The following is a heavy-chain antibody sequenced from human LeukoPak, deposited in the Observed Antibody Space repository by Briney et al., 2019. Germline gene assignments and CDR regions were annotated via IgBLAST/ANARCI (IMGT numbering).Heavy chain of an antibody. CDR2: IYYSGST. D-gene: IGHD1-14*01. V-gene: IGHV4-39*01. J-gene: IGHJ4*02. CDR1: GGSISSSSNY. Sequence: PSETLSLTCTVSGGSISSSSNYWGWIRQPPGKGLEWIGSIYYSGSTYYNPSLKSRVTISVDTYKNQFSLKLSSVTAADTAVYYCARLGTPYRRLDYWGQGTLVTVSS. CDR3: ARLGTPYRRLDY.